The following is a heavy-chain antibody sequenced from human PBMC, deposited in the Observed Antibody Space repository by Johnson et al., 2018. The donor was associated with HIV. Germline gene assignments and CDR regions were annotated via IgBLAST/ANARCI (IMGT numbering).Heavy chain of an antibody. CDR3: AKVAYSRSYLDALDI. CDR2: ISYDGSNK. CDR1: GFTFSSYG. D-gene: IGHD1-26*01. J-gene: IGHJ3*02. Sequence: QVQLVESGGGVVQPGRSLRLSCAASGFTFSSYGMHWVRQAPGKGLEWVAVISYDGSNKYYADSVKGRCTISRDNSKKMVYLQMTSLRAEDTAVYYCAKVAYSRSYLDALDIWGQGTMVTVSS. V-gene: IGHV3-33*05.